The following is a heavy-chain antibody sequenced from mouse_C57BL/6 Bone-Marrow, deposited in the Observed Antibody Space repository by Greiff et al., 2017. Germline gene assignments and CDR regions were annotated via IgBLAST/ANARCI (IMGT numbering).Heavy chain of an antibody. CDR1: GFTFSDAW. CDR3: TRHLIYYYGSSYSYWYFDV. V-gene: IGHV6-6*01. CDR2: IRNKANNHAT. J-gene: IGHJ1*03. Sequence: EVQVVESGGGLVQPGGSMKLSCAASGFTFSDAWMDWVRQSPEKGLEWVAEIRNKANNHATYYAESVKGRFTISRDDSKSSVYLQMNSLRAEDTGIYYCTRHLIYYYGSSYSYWYFDVWGTGTTVTVSS. D-gene: IGHD1-1*01.